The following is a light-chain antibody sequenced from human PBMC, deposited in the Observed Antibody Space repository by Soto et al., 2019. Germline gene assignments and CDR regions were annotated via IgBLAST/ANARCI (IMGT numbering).Light chain of an antibody. V-gene: IGKV3-20*01. CDR1: QRVSSNY. J-gene: IGKJ2*01. CDR2: GAS. Sequence: DIVFTQSPGTLSLSPGERATLSCRASQRVSSNYLAWYQQKPGQAPRLLIYGASTRATGIPDRFSGSGSGTDFTLTISRLEPEDFAVYFCQRYGSSPPFTFGQGTKVDIK. CDR3: QRYGSSPPFT.